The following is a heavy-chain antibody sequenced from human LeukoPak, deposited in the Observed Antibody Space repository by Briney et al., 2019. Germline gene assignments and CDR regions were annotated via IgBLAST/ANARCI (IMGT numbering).Heavy chain of an antibody. D-gene: IGHD6-13*01. Sequence: SETLSLTCTVSGGSISSSSYYWGWIRQPPGKGLEWIGSIYYSGSTYYNPSLKSRVTISVDTSKNQFSLKLSSVTAADTAVYYCARSGYSSSWYFFRVDPWGQGTLVTVSS. CDR1: GGSISSSSYY. J-gene: IGHJ5*02. V-gene: IGHV4-39*01. CDR2: IYYSGST. CDR3: ARSGYSSSWYFFRVDP.